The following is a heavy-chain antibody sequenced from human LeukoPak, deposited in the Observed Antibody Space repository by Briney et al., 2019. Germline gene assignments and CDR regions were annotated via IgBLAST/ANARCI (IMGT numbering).Heavy chain of an antibody. CDR1: GGSFSGYY. Sequence: SETLSLTCAVYGGSFSGYYWSWIRQSPGKGLEWLGEFNHSGSTNYNPSLKSRVTIPVDTSKNQFSLKLSSVTAADTAVYYCARGYSGYDRRGKNYYYYYMDVWGKGTTVTVSS. J-gene: IGHJ6*03. V-gene: IGHV4-34*01. D-gene: IGHD5-12*01. CDR3: ARGYSGYDRRGKNYYYYYMDV. CDR2: FNHSGST.